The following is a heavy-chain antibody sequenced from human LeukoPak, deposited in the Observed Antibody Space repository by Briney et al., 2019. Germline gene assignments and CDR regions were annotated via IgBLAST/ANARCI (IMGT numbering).Heavy chain of an antibody. J-gene: IGHJ6*03. CDR3: ASNAMVRGGFYYYYMDV. D-gene: IGHD3-10*01. CDR1: GFTYSSYA. V-gene: IGHV3-66*01. Sequence: GGSLRLSCAASGFTYSSYAMSWVRQAPGKGLEWVSVIYSGGSTYYADSVKGRFTISRDNSKNTLYLQMNSLRAEDTAVYYCASNAMVRGGFYYYYMDVWGKGTTVTISS. CDR2: IYSGGST.